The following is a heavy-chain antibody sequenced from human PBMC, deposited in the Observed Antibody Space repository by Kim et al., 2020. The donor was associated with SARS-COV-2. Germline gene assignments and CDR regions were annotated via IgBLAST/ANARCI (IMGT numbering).Heavy chain of an antibody. V-gene: IGHV3-7*03. CDR2: IKQDGSEK. CDR1: GFTFSSYW. J-gene: IGHJ3*02. D-gene: IGHD2-21*02. Sequence: GGSLRLSCAASGFTFSSYWMSWVRQAPGKGLEWVANIKQDGSEKYYVDSVKGRFTISRDNAKNSLYLQMNSLRAEDTAVYYCARVGAYCGGDCYRSPPVLGAFDIWGQGTMVTVSS. CDR3: ARVGAYCGGDCYRSPPVLGAFDI.